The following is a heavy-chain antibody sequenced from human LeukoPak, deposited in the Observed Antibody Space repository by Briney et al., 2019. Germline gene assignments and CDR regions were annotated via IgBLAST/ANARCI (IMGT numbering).Heavy chain of an antibody. V-gene: IGHV4-61*02. D-gene: IGHD3-9*01. CDR1: GGSISSGSYY. CDR3: ARGGTYYDILTGYYPTGMDV. CDR2: IYTSGST. J-gene: IGHJ6*02. Sequence: SQTLSLTRTVSGGSISSGSYYWSWIRQPAGKGLEWIGRIYTSGSTNYNPSLKSRVTISVDTSKNQFSLKLSSVTAADTAVYYCARGGTYYDILTGYYPTGMDVWGQGTTVTVSS.